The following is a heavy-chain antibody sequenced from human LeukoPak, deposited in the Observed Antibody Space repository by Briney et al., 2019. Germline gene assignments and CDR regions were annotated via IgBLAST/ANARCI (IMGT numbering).Heavy chain of an antibody. J-gene: IGHJ4*02. CDR3: ARGRIHLWPFDY. D-gene: IGHD5-18*01. CDR1: GLTVSSNS. V-gene: IGHV3-21*01. CDR2: ISYSSSYI. Sequence: GGSLRLSCAASGLTVSSNSMSWVRQAPGKGLEWVSSISYSSSYIYYADSVKGRFTISRDNAKNSLYLQMNSLRAEDTALYYCARGRIHLWPFDYWGQGTLVTVSS.